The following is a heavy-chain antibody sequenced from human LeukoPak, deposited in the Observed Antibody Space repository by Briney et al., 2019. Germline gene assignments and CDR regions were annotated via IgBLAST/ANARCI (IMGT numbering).Heavy chain of an antibody. Sequence: PSETLSLTCTVSVCSISSSTNYWRWIRQPPGKRLEWIGSIYYSANRYDNPSIKSRVTISVDTSKHQFSLKLSSVTAADTAVYYCARGRYSSSWYARAGPRNWFDPWGQGTLVTVSS. J-gene: IGHJ5*02. V-gene: IGHV4-39*01. CDR3: ARGRYSSSWYARAGPRNWFDP. CDR2: IYYSANR. D-gene: IGHD6-13*01. CDR1: VCSISSSTNY.